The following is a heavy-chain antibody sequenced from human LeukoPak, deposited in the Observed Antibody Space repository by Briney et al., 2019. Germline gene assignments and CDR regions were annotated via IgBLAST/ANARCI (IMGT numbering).Heavy chain of an antibody. Sequence: GGSLRLSCAASGFTVSSNYMSWVRQAPGKGLEWVSVIYSGGSTYYADSVKGRFTISRDNAKNSLYLQMNSLRAEDTAVYYCARDLSRYYYMDVWGKGTTVTVSS. CDR2: IYSGGST. J-gene: IGHJ6*03. CDR1: GFTVSSNY. D-gene: IGHD2/OR15-2a*01. CDR3: ARDLSRYYYMDV. V-gene: IGHV3-53*01.